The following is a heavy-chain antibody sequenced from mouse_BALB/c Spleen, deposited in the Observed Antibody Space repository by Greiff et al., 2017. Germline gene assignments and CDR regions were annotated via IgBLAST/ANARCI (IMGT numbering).Heavy chain of an antibody. CDR3: AREGVSWYFDY. V-gene: IGHV2-6-4*01. J-gene: IGHJ2*01. D-gene: IGHD1-1*02. CDR1: GFSFSRYS. CDR2: IWGGGST. Sequence: VLLVESGPGLVAPSQTLSITCTVSGFSFSRYSVHWVRQPPGKGLEWLGMIWGGGSTDYNSALKSRLSISKDNSKTHAFLQMNSLQTDDTAMYCCAREGVSWYFDYWGQGTTLTVSS.